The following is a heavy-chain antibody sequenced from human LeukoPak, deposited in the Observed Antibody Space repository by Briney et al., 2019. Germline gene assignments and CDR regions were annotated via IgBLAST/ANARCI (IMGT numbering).Heavy chain of an antibody. CDR3: AVYSGSYYY. D-gene: IGHD1-26*01. J-gene: IGHJ4*02. Sequence: SVRVSCKASGGTFSSYAISWVRQAPGQGLEWMGRIIPILGIANYARKFQGRVTITADKSTSAAYMELSSLRSEDTAVYYCAVYSGSYYYWGQGTLVTVSS. V-gene: IGHV1-69*04. CDR1: GGTFSSYA. CDR2: IIPILGIA.